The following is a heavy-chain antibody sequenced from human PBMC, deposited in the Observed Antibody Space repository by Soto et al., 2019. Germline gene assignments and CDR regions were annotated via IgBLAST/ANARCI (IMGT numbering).Heavy chain of an antibody. J-gene: IGHJ6*02. Sequence: SQPLSLTCAISGDSVSSNSAAWNWIRQSPSRGLEWLGRTSYRSKWYNDYAVSVKSRIIIIPDTSMNQFSLHLNSVTPEDTAVYYCARNDVDTAMDTYGMDVWGQGTTVTVSS. CDR1: GDSVSSNSAA. V-gene: IGHV6-1*01. CDR2: TSYRSKWYN. CDR3: ARNDVDTAMDTYGMDV. D-gene: IGHD5-18*01.